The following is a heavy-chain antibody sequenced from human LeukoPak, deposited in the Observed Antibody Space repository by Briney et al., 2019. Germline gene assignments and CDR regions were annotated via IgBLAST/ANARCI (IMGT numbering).Heavy chain of an antibody. CDR1: GYSSCSGYY. J-gene: IGHJ4*02. CDR3: AREGSMYYCDSSGYLGY. D-gene: IGHD3-22*01. Sequence: PSETLSLTGAVSGYSSCSGYYWGWIRQPPGKWLDGIRRIFHSGSTNYNPSFKSRVTISVDTSKNQFSLKLSCVTAADTAVYYCAREGSMYYCDSSGYLGYWGQGTLVTVSS. V-gene: IGHV4-38-2*02. CDR2: IFHSGST.